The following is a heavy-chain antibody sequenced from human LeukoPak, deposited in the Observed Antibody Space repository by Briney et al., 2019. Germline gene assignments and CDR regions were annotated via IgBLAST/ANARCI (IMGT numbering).Heavy chain of an antibody. Sequence: GASVKVSCKSSGYTFIGYYIHWVRQAPGQGLEWMGWINPNSGGTNYAQKFQGRVTMTRDTSISTAYMELSRLRSDDTAVYYCASSLRFLEWLFSGWGQGTLVTVSS. D-gene: IGHD3-3*01. J-gene: IGHJ4*02. V-gene: IGHV1-2*02. CDR1: GYTFIGYY. CDR3: ASSLRFLEWLFSG. CDR2: INPNSGGT.